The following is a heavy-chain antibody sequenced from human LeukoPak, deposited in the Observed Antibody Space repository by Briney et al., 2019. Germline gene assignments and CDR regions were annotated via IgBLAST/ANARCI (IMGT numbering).Heavy chain of an antibody. D-gene: IGHD2-2*02. J-gene: IGHJ4*02. Sequence: SETLSLTCTVSGGSVSSYYWSWIRQPPGKGLEWIGYIYYSGSTNYNPSLKSRVTISVDTSKNQFSLKLSSVTAADMAVYYCARFQVPAAIFDYWGQGTLVTASS. CDR2: IYYSGST. CDR3: ARFQVPAAIFDY. V-gene: IGHV4-59*02. CDR1: GGSVSSYY.